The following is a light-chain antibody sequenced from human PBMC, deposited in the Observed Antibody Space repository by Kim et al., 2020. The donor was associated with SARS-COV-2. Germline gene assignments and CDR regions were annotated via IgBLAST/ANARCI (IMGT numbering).Light chain of an antibody. CDR3: QQLKTYPQT. CDR2: VAS. CDR1: QNINNY. J-gene: IGKJ2*01. Sequence: SAAVGDRVTITCRASQNINNYLAWYQQKPGKAPQLLIYVASALQSGVPSRFRGSGSGTDFTLTISSLQPEDFATYYCQQLKTYPQTFGQGTKLEI. V-gene: IGKV1-9*01.